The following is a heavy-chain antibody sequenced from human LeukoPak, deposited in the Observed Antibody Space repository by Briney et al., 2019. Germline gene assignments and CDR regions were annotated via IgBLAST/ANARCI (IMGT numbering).Heavy chain of an antibody. CDR1: GYTFTGYY. V-gene: IGHV1-2*02. J-gene: IGHJ3*02. CDR2: INPNSGGT. Sequence: GASVKVSCKASGYTFTGYYMHWVRQAPGQGLEWMGWINPNSGGTNYAQKFQGRVTMTRDTSISTAYMELSRLRSDDTAVYYCARGHGSLWFGELWASDAFDIWGQGTLVTVSS. CDR3: ARGHGSLWFGELWASDAFDI. D-gene: IGHD3-10*01.